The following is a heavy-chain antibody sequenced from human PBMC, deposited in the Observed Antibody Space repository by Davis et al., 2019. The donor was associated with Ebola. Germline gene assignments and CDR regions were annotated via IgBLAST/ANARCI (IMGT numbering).Heavy chain of an antibody. CDR2: IYYRGDT. CDR1: GDSLSSGESY. V-gene: IGHV4-30-4*01. CDR3: ARERVTSDNYYYYGMDV. D-gene: IGHD2/OR15-2a*01. J-gene: IGHJ6*04. Sequence: MPSETLSLTCTVSGDSLSSGESYWAWIRQPPGKGLQWIGYIYYRGDTYYYPSLKSRTTISLDTSKNQFSLRLSSVTAADTAVYYCARERVTSDNYYYYGMDVWGTGTTVTVSS.